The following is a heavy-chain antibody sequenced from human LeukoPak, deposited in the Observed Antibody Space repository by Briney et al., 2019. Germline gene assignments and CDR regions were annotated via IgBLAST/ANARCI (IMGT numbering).Heavy chain of an antibody. Sequence: ASVKVSCKASEYIFTAYYIHWVRQAPGQGLEWMGWINPNSGDTNFEQKFRGRVTMTGDTSISTAYMELSRLRSDDTAVYYCARVSGGQLAPGVWGQGTLVTVSS. D-gene: IGHD6-6*01. CDR1: EYIFTAYY. CDR2: INPNSGDT. V-gene: IGHV1-2*02. J-gene: IGHJ4*02. CDR3: ARVSGGQLAPGV.